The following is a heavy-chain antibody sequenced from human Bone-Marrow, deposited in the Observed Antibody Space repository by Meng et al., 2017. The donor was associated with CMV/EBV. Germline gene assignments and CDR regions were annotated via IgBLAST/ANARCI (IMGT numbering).Heavy chain of an antibody. V-gene: IGHV4-34*01. CDR3: ARGGSYYLYYYYYGMDV. Sequence: SETLSLTCAVYGGSFSGYYWSWIRQPPGKGLEWIGEINHSGSTYYNPSLKSRITMSVDTSKNQFYVKLASVTAADTAVYYCARGGSYYLYYYYYGMDVWGQGTTVTVSS. CDR1: GGSFSGYY. D-gene: IGHD1-26*01. CDR2: INHSGST. J-gene: IGHJ6*02.